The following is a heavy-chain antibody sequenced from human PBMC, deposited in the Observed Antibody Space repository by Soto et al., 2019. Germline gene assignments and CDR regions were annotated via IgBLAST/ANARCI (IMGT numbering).Heavy chain of an antibody. CDR3: ARVAYCGGDCYPGDAFDI. J-gene: IGHJ3*02. V-gene: IGHV1-8*01. CDR2: MNPNSGNT. D-gene: IGHD2-21*02. CDR1: GYTFTSYD. Sequence: QVQLVQSGAEVKKPGASVKVSCKASGYTFTSYDINWVRQATGQGLEWMGWMNPNSGNTGYAQKFQGRVTMTRNTXIXTXXMELSSVRSEDTAVYYCARVAYCGGDCYPGDAFDIWGQGTMVTVSS.